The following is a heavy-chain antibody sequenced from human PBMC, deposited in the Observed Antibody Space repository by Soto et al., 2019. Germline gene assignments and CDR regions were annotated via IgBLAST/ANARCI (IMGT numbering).Heavy chain of an antibody. V-gene: IGHV4-39*01. D-gene: IGHD6-19*01. Sequence: TSETLSLTCTVSGGSISRSSYYWGWIRQTPGKGLEWIGSIFYSGATYYNPSLQSRVTISVDTSQNQFSLRLSSVTAADTAVYYCARPRSSGWDPFDYWGQGTLVTVSS. J-gene: IGHJ4*02. CDR3: ARPRSSGWDPFDY. CDR1: GGSISRSSYY. CDR2: IFYSGAT.